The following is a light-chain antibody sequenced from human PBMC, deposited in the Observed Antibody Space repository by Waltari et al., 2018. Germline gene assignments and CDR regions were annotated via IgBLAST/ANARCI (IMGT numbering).Light chain of an antibody. Sequence: QSALTQPASVSGSPGQSITISCTGTSSDVGGYNYVSWYQQHPGKAPKLMIYEVSNRPSGVSTRFSGSKSGNPASLTISGLQAEDEADYYCSSYTSSSTPYVVFGGGTKLTVL. V-gene: IGLV2-14*01. CDR1: SSDVGGYNY. CDR2: EVS. J-gene: IGLJ2*01. CDR3: SSYTSSSTPYVV.